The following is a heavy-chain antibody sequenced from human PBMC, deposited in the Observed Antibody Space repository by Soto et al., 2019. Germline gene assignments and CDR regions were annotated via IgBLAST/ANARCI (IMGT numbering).Heavy chain of an antibody. CDR3: ARDQGGTTLDYRGMDV. CDR1: GFTFSSYA. V-gene: IGHV3-30-3*01. CDR2: ISYDGSNK. Sequence: VQLVESGGGVVQPGRSLRLSCAASGFTFSSYAMHWVRQAPGKGLEWVALISYDGSNKYYEDSVKGRFTISRDHSKHTLYLHMNSLTPEDTAVYHCARDQGGTTLDYRGMDVWGQGTTVTVSS. J-gene: IGHJ6*02. D-gene: IGHD1-7*01.